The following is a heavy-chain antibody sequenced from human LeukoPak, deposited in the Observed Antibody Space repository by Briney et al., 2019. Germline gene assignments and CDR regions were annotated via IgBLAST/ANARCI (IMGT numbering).Heavy chain of an antibody. Sequence: ASVKVSCKASGYTFTSYYMHWVRQAPGQGPEWMGMINPSRGSTSYAQSFLGRVTMTGDMSTTTVYMELSSLRSEDTAVYYCANTYALGNYYKGGFDPWGQGTLVTVSS. J-gene: IGHJ5*02. V-gene: IGHV1-46*01. CDR3: ANTYALGNYYKGGFDP. CDR2: INPSRGST. D-gene: IGHD3-10*01. CDR1: GYTFTSYY.